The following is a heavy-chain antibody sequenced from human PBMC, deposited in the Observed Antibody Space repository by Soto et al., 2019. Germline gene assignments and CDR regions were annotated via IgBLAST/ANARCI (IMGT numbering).Heavy chain of an antibody. CDR2: INWNSGDI. V-gene: IGHV3-9*01. J-gene: IGHJ2*01. CDR1: GFTFDDFA. D-gene: IGHD2-8*02. CDR3: GKDIGASGAYWYFDL. Sequence: EMQLVESGGGLVQPGRSLRLSCAASGFTFDDFAMHWVRQAPGKGLEWVSGINWNSGDIDYADSVRGRFTISRDNAKNALYLQMNSLRAEDAACYYCGKDIGASGAYWYFDLWGRGTLVTVSS.